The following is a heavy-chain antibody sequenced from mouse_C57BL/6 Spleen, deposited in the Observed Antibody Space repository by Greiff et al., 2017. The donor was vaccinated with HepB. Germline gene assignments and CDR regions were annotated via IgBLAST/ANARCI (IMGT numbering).Heavy chain of an antibody. CDR3: ARDQCITAVRDY. Sequence: EVQGVESGGGLVKPGGSLKLSCAASGFTFSSYAMSWVRQTPEKRLEWVATISDGGSYTYYPDNVKGRFTISRDNAKHNLYLQMSHLKSADTAMYYCARDQCITAVRDYWGQGTTLTVSS. CDR2: ISDGGSYT. D-gene: IGHD1-1*01. CDR1: GFTFSSYA. V-gene: IGHV5-4*01. J-gene: IGHJ2*01.